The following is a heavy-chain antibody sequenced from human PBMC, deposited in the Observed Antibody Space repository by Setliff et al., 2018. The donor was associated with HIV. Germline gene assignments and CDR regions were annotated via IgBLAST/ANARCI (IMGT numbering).Heavy chain of an antibody. Sequence: ASVKVSCKASGYTFTSYGINWVRQAPGQGLEWMGWINPYSGKTKYAQNLQGRVTMTTDPSTSTADMELRSLRSEDTAVYYCARNPLGLPNYFDYWGQGTLVTVSS. D-gene: IGHD3-16*01. CDR2: INPYSGKT. V-gene: IGHV1-18*01. CDR1: GYTFTSYG. CDR3: ARNPLGLPNYFDY. J-gene: IGHJ4*02.